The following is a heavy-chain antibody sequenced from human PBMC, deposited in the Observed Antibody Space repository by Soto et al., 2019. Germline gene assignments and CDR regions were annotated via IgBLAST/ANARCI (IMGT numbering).Heavy chain of an antibody. CDR3: ARFNWYFDL. CDR2: IYYSGST. J-gene: IGHJ2*01. Sequence: SETLSLTCTVSGGSISSYYWSWIRQPPGKGLEWIGYIYYSGSTNYNPSHKSRVTISVDTSKNQFSLKLSSVTAADTAVYYCARFNWYFDLWGRGTLVTVSS. V-gene: IGHV4-59*08. CDR1: GGSISSYY.